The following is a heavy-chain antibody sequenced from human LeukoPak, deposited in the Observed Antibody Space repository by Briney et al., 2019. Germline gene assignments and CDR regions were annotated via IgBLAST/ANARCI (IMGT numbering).Heavy chain of an antibody. D-gene: IGHD6-13*01. CDR1: GGSVTSGSYY. J-gene: IGHJ4*02. CDR2: IYYSGST. V-gene: IGHV4-61*01. CDR3: ARGREYSSSWYALGY. Sequence: PSETLSLTCTVSGGSVTSGSYYWSWIRQPPGKGLXWIXYIYYSGSTNYNPSLKSRVTISVDTSKNQFSLRLSSVTAADTAVYYCARGREYSSSWYALGYWGQGTLVTVSS.